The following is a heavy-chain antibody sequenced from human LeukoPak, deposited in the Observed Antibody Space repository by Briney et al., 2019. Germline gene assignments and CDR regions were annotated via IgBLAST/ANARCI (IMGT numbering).Heavy chain of an antibody. CDR2: ISTDGTIE. Sequence: PGGSLRLSCAASGFTFTPYAMHWGRPAPGKGLEWVAVISTDGTIEYYADSVKGRFTISRDNSKNTLYLQMDSLRPDDTAMYYCARGIFHILFFPRPLDYWGQGTLVTVSS. V-gene: IGHV3-30-3*01. J-gene: IGHJ4*02. CDR3: ARGIFHILFFPRPLDY. CDR1: GFTFTPYA. D-gene: IGHD3-3*01.